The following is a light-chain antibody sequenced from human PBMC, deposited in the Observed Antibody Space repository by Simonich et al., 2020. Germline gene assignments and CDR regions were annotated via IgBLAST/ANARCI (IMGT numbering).Light chain of an antibody. CDR1: SGSIASNY. J-gene: IGLJ3*02. CDR2: EDN. CDR3: QSYDSSSWV. V-gene: IGLV6-57*03. Sequence: NFMLPQPHSVSESPGKTVTISCTRSSGSIASNYVQWYQQRPGSAPTTVIYEDNQRPSGVPDRFSGSIDSSSNSASLTSSGLKTEDEADYYCQSYDSSSWVFGGGTKLTVL.